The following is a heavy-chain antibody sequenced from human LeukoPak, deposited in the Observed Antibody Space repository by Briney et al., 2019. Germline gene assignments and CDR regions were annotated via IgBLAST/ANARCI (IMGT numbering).Heavy chain of an antibody. CDR3: EMTLAGVLDSFDS. Sequence: GGSLRLSCAASGGPFSSLAMSWVRQAPGKGLEWVSGLTGSGSGTYYADSVKGRFTISRDNSKNTLFPQMHSLRAEDTAMYYCEMTLAGVLDSFDSWGQGTLVTVSS. J-gene: IGHJ4*02. V-gene: IGHV3-23*01. D-gene: IGHD1-1*01. CDR1: GGPFSSLA. CDR2: LTGSGSGT.